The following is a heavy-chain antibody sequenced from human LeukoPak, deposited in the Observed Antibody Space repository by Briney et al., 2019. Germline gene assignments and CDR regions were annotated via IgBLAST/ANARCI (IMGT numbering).Heavy chain of an antibody. D-gene: IGHD3-22*01. CDR1: GYTFTSYD. V-gene: IGHV1-8*01. Sequence: ASVKVSCKASGYTFTSYDINWVRQATGQGLEWMGWMNPNSGNTGYAQKFQGRVTMTRNTSINTAYMELSSLRSEDTAVYYCARAWYYYDSSGYLLDAFDIWGQGTMVTVSS. J-gene: IGHJ3*02. CDR2: MNPNSGNT. CDR3: ARAWYYYDSSGYLLDAFDI.